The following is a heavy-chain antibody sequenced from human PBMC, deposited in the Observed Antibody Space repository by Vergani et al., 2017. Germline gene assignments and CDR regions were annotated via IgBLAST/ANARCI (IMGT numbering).Heavy chain of an antibody. J-gene: IGHJ5*02. CDR2: ISWNSNSI. CDR3: AKDLGTSSGGGWFDP. CDR1: GLTSAGYA. Sequence: EVQLEESGGGLVLPGRSLRLSFVASGLTSAGYAMHWVRQAPGKGLEWVSGISWNSNSIGYADSVKGRFTISRANAKNSLYLQKNSLRAEDTALYYCAKDLGTSSGGGWFDPWGQGTLVIVSS. D-gene: IGHD6-6*01. V-gene: IGHV3-9*02.